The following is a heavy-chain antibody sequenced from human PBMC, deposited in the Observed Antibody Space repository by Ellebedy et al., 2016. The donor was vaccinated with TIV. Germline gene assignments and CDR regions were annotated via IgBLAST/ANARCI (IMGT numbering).Heavy chain of an antibody. CDR1: GFTVTTNY. J-gene: IGHJ4*02. Sequence: GESLKISCAASGFTVTTNYMNWVRQAPGKGLEWVSVIFSAADGGETHYADSVKGRFTISRDSSKNTLYLQMTSLRAEDPAVYYRARDAAGNGGKLDYWGQGALVTVSS. V-gene: IGHV3-53*01. D-gene: IGHD4-23*01. CDR3: ARDAAGNGGKLDY. CDR2: IFSAADGGET.